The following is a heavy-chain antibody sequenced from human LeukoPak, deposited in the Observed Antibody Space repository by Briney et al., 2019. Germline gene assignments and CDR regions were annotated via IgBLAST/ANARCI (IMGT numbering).Heavy chain of an antibody. D-gene: IGHD3-3*01. Sequence: GGSLRLSCAASGFTFSSYLMSWVRQAPGKGLEWVANIKQDGSEKYYVDSVKGRFTISRDNAKKSLYLQMSSLRAEDTAVYYCARVGDFWSGYWDYWGQGTLVTVSS. V-gene: IGHV3-7*01. CDR1: GFTFSSYL. J-gene: IGHJ4*02. CDR3: ARVGDFWSGYWDY. CDR2: IKQDGSEK.